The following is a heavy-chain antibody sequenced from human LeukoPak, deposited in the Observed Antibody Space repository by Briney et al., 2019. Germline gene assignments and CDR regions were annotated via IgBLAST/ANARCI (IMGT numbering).Heavy chain of an antibody. Sequence: GSSVKVSCKASGGTFSSYAISWVRQAPGQGREWMGRIIPIFGTANYAQKFQGRVTITTDESTSTAYMEMNSLTSEDTAVYYCSRERAAAGGGDYWGQGTLVTVSS. CDR2: IIPIFGTA. V-gene: IGHV1-69*05. D-gene: IGHD6-13*01. CDR3: SRERAAAGGGDY. J-gene: IGHJ4*02. CDR1: GGTFSSYA.